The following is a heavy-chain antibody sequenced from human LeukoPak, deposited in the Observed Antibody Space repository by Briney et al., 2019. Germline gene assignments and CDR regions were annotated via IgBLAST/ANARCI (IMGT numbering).Heavy chain of an antibody. CDR1: GFTFSSYA. D-gene: IGHD3-10*01. J-gene: IGHJ4*02. Sequence: GGSLRLSCAASGFTFSSYAMSWVRQAPGKGLEWVSAISGSGGSTSYADSVKGRFTISRDNSKNTLFLQMNSLRAEDTAVYYCAKPPDYFGSGSYLRTVGGFDYWGQGTLVTVSS. CDR2: ISGSGGST. V-gene: IGHV3-23*01. CDR3: AKPPDYFGSGSYLRTVGGFDY.